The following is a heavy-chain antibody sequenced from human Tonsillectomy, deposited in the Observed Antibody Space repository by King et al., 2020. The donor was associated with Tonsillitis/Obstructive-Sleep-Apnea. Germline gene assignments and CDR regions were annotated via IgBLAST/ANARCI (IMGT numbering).Heavy chain of an antibody. Sequence: LQLQESGPGLVKPSETLSLTCTVSGGSISSSSYYWGWIRQPPGKGLEWIGSIYYSGSTYYNPSLKSRVTISVDTSKNQFSLKLSSVTAADTAVYYCAGQGGYSSSLVFYYFDYWGQGTLVTVSS. CDR2: IYYSGST. D-gene: IGHD6-6*01. CDR1: GGSISSSSYY. J-gene: IGHJ4*02. V-gene: IGHV4-39*01. CDR3: AGQGGYSSSLVFYYFDY.